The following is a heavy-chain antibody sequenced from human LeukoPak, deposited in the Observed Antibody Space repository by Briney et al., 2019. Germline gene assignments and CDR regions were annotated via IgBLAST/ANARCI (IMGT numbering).Heavy chain of an antibody. V-gene: IGHV3-23*01. J-gene: IGHJ4*02. CDR2: IRGSCGGT. Sequence: PGGSLRLSCAASGFTLTTYAMSWVRQAPGKGLEWLSAIRGSCGGTYSADAVKGRFSISRDNSQNTLFLQMNSLRVEDTAIYYCAKSISGWYNSDSWGRGTLVTVSS. CDR1: GFTLTTYA. D-gene: IGHD6-19*01. CDR3: AKSISGWYNSDS.